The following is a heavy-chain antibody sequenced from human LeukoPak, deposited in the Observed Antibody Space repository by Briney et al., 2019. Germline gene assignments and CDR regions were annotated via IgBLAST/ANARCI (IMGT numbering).Heavy chain of an antibody. CDR2: LYYTGVT. CDR3: ARGTSGYIYALRN. J-gene: IGHJ4*02. Sequence: SETLSLTCTVSGGSISSSTYYWAWIRQPPGKGLEWIGSLYYTGVTFHNPSLKSRVTMSVATSKNELSLKVASVTAADTAVYFCARGTSGYIYALRNWGQGALVTVSS. D-gene: IGHD5-18*01. CDR1: GGSISSSTYY. V-gene: IGHV4-39*07.